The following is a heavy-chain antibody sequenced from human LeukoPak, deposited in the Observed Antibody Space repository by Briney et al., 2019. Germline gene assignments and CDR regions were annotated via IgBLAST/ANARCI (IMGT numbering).Heavy chain of an antibody. Sequence: PGGSLRLSCAASGFTFSSYSMNWVRQAPGKGLEWVSSISSSSSYIYYADSVKGRFTISRDNAKNSLYLQMNSLRPEDTAVYYCAGDRSGFYPPTRPFDIWGQGTMVTVSS. D-gene: IGHD3-3*01. J-gene: IGHJ3*02. V-gene: IGHV3-21*01. CDR2: ISSSSSYI. CDR1: GFTFSSYS. CDR3: AGDRSGFYPPTRPFDI.